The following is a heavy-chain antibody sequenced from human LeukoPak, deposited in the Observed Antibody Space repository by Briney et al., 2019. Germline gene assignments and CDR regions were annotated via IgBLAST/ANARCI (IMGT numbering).Heavy chain of an antibody. CDR1: GGSISSSSSYF. V-gene: IGHV4-39*01. CDR2: MYYSGNT. CDR3: ARGWERSVAFDI. D-gene: IGHD1-1*01. Sequence: KPSETLSLTCAVSGGSISSSSSYFWGWIRQPPGKGLDWIGNMYYSGNTYYNPSLRSRVTISVDTSKSQFSLKLSSVTAADTAVYYCARGWERSVAFDIWGQGTMVTVSS. J-gene: IGHJ3*02.